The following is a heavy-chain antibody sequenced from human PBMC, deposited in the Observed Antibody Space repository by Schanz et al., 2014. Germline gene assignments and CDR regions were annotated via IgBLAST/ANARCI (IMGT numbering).Heavy chain of an antibody. CDR3: ARSRSGFYFDY. CDR1: GFSLDIFA. CDR2: VSRSTPDI. D-gene: IGHD1-26*01. Sequence: EVHLLESGGGLVEPGGSLRLSCATSGFSLDIFAVSWVRQAPGKGLEWVSYVSRSTPDIYYADSVKGRFTISRDNAKNSLYLQMTSLRAEDTAVYYCARSRSGFYFDYWGQGTLVTVSS. J-gene: IGHJ4*02. V-gene: IGHV3-48*01.